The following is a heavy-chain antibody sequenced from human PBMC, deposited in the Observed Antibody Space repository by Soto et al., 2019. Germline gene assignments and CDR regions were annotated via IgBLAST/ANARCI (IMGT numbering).Heavy chain of an antibody. CDR1: GGSISSGGYY. D-gene: IGHD6-13*01. CDR2: IYYSGST. Sequence: SETLSLTCTVSGGSISSGGYYRSWIRQQPGKGLEWIGYIYYSGSTYYNPSLKSRVTISVDTSKNQFSLKLSSVTAADTAVYYCAKIATNLYYYYYMDVWGKGTTVTVSS. J-gene: IGHJ6*03. V-gene: IGHV4-31*03. CDR3: AKIATNLYYYYYMDV.